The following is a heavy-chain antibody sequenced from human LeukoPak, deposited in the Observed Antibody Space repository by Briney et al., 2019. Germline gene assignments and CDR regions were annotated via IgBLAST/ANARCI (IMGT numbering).Heavy chain of an antibody. V-gene: IGHV4-39*01. CDR3: ARQGGSYYTPFDS. CDR1: GGSISSSSYY. D-gene: IGHD1-26*01. Sequence: SQTLSLTCTVSGGSISSSSYYWGWIRQPPGKGLEWIGNIYYSGSTYYNPSLRSRVTISVDTSKNQFSLKLNSVTAADTAVYYCARQGGSYYTPFDSWGQGTLVTVSS. J-gene: IGHJ4*02. CDR2: IYYSGST.